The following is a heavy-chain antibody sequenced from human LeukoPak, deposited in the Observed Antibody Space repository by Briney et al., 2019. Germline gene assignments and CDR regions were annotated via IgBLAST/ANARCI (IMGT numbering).Heavy chain of an antibody. J-gene: IGHJ4*02. V-gene: IGHV4-34*01. D-gene: IGHD5-18*01. CDR3: ARALGGYSYGNDY. CDR1: GGSFSGYY. CDR2: INHSGST. Sequence: SETLSLTCAVYGGSFSGYYWSWIRQPPGKGLEWIGEINHSGSTNYNPSLKSRVTISVDTSKNQFSLKLSSVTAADTAVYYCARALGGYSYGNDYWGQGTLVTVSS.